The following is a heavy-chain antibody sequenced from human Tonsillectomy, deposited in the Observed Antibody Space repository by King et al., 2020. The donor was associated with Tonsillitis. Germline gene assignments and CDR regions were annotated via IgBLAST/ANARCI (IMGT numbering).Heavy chain of an antibody. CDR3: AKDILYSGWYAIDY. D-gene: IGHD6-19*01. CDR2: ISWNSGSI. CDR1: GFTFDDYA. V-gene: IGHV3-9*01. J-gene: IGHJ4*02. Sequence: VQLVESGGGLVQPGRSLRLSCAASGFTFDDYAMHWVRQAPGKGLEWVSGISWNSGSIGYADSVKGRFTISRDNAKNSLYLQMNSPRAEDTALYYCAKDILYSGWYAIDYWGQGTLVTVSS.